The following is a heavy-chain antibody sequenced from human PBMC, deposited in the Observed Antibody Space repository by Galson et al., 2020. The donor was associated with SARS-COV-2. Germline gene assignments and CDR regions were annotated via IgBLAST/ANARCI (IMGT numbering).Heavy chain of an antibody. CDR1: GFTFSNAW. Sequence: GGSLRLSCTASGFTFSNAWMTWVRQAPGKGLEWVGQLQRKADGGATEYAAPVRGRFTISRDDSQRTLYLQMNSLETEDTAVYYLTTASYGDYGGYSDYWGQGTLVTVSS. V-gene: IGHV3-15*05. CDR2: LQRKADGGAT. J-gene: IGHJ4*02. D-gene: IGHD4-17*01. CDR3: TTASYGDYGGYSDY.